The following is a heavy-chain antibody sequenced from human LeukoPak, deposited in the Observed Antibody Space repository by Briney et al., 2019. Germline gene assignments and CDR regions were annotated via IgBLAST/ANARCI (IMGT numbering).Heavy chain of an antibody. CDR1: GFTVSSSY. J-gene: IGHJ4*02. D-gene: IGHD5-18*01. Sequence: PGGSLRLSCAASGFTVSSSYMSWVRQAPGEGLEWVSLIYSGGSTYYAASVKGRFTISRDNSKNTLYLQVNSLRPEDTAVYYCAKGYNYAYEYWGQGTLVTVSS. CDR3: AKGYNYAYEY. V-gene: IGHV3-53*01. CDR2: IYSGGST.